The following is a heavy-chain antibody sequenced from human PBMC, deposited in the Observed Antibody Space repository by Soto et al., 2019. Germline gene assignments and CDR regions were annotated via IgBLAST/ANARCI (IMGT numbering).Heavy chain of an antibody. CDR2: IGYDASKQ. J-gene: IGHJ5*02. CDR3: ARDMHTGFTHYFDP. Sequence: PGGTLRLSCEASGFSFSVYGMHWVRQAPGKGLEWVAVIGYDASKQFYAGSVEGRFTISRDTSKNQLSLKLTSMTAADTAVYYCARDMHTGFTHYFDPWGQGTLVTVSS. D-gene: IGHD5-12*01. CDR1: GFSFSVYG. V-gene: IGHV3-33*01.